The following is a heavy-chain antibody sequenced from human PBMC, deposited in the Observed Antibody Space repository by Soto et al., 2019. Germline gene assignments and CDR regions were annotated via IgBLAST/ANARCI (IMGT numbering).Heavy chain of an antibody. D-gene: IGHD3-22*01. CDR2: INAGNGNT. V-gene: IGHV1-3*01. J-gene: IGHJ4*02. Sequence: ASVKVSCKASGYTFTSYAMHWVRQAPGQRLEWMGWINAGNGNTKYSQKFQGRVTITRDTSASTAYMELSSLRSEDTAVYYCARDKGSGWHYDSSGYYDPKASYFDYWGQGTLVTVSS. CDR3: ARDKGSGWHYDSSGYYDPKASYFDY. CDR1: GYTFTSYA.